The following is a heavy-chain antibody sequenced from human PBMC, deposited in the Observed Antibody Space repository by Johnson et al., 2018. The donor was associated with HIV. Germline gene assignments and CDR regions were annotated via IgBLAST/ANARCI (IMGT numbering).Heavy chain of an antibody. D-gene: IGHD5-24*01. Sequence: QVQLVESGGGLVKPGGSLRLSCAASGFTFSDYYMSWIRQAPGKGLEWVSYISSSGSTIYYADSVKGRFTISRDNAKNTLYIQMNSLRAEDTAVYYCARACRDGYTCDAFHIWGRGTLVTVSS. CDR2: ISSSGSTI. CDR3: ARACRDGYTCDAFHI. CDR1: GFTFSDYY. J-gene: IGHJ3*02. V-gene: IGHV3-11*04.